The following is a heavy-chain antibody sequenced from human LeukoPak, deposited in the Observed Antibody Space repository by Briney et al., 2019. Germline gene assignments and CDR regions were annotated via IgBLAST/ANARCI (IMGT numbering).Heavy chain of an antibody. V-gene: IGHV3-23*01. J-gene: IGHJ4*02. CDR3: AKDLTLVRGVTDY. D-gene: IGHD3-10*01. CDR2: IRGSGGST. CDR1: GFTFSSYG. Sequence: GGSLRLSCAASGFTFSSYGMNWVRQAPGKGLEWVSAIRGSGGSTYYADSVKGRFTISRDNSKNTLYLQMNSLRGEDTAVYYCAKDLTLVRGVTDYWGQGTLVTVSS.